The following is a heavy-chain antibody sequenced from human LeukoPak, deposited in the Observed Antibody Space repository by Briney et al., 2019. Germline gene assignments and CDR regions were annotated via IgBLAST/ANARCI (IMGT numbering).Heavy chain of an antibody. CDR3: GRELDGSVDY. D-gene: IGHD3-10*01. J-gene: IGHJ4*02. Sequence: PGGSLRLSCAASGFNISDFWMTWVRQAPGKGLEWVANIKEDGTEKHLVDSVKGRFTISRENAKNSLFLQMSSLRADDTAVYYCGRELDGSVDYWGQGTLVTVSS. V-gene: IGHV3-7*01. CDR2: IKEDGTEK. CDR1: GFNISDFW.